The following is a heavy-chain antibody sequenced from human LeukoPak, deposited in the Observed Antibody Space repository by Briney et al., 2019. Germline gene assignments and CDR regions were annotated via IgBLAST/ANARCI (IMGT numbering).Heavy chain of an antibody. CDR2: ISLSGTI. V-gene: IGHV4-34*01. CDR3: ALSTTTGTTRTLDY. D-gene: IGHD4-17*01. J-gene: IGHJ4*02. Sequence: KPSETLSLTCTVSGGSFSNYFWTWIRRPPGKGLEWIGEISLSGTIKYNTYLKSRVTISVDKSKNQFTLKLSTVTAAVTAVYYCALSTTTGTTRTLDYWGQGALVIVSS. CDR1: GGSFSNYF.